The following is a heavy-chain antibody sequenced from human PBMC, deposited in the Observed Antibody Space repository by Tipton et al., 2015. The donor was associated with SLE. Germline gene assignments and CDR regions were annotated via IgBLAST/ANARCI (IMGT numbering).Heavy chain of an antibody. CDR3: ARGDWVTTSYWFDF. Sequence: TLSLTCTVSGGSISSYYWSWIRQPPGKGLEWIGYIYYSGSTYYNPSLKSRVTISVDTSKNQFSLKLSSVTAADAAVYYCARGDWVTTSYWFDFWGHGTLVTVSS. J-gene: IGHJ5*01. D-gene: IGHD3/OR15-3a*01. CDR1: GGSISSYY. CDR2: IYYSGST. V-gene: IGHV4-59*08.